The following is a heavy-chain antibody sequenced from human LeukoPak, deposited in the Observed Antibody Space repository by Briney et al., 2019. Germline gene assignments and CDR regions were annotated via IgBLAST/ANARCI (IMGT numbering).Heavy chain of an antibody. V-gene: IGHV3-30*04. Sequence: QPGGSLRLSCAASGFTFSSYAMHWVRQAPGKGLEWVAVISYDGSNKYYADSVKGRFTISRDNSKNTLYLQMNSLRAEDTAVYYCARGGYSYRYAPPYWGQGTLVTVSS. CDR2: ISYDGSNK. D-gene: IGHD5-18*01. CDR3: ARGGYSYRYAPPY. J-gene: IGHJ4*02. CDR1: GFTFSSYA.